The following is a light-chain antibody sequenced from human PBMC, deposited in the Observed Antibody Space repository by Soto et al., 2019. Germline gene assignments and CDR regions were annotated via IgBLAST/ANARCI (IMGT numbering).Light chain of an antibody. Sequence: DIVITQSPLSLPVTPGEPASISCRSSQSLLHSNGYDYLDWYLQKPGQSPQLLFHLGSLRAHGVPDWISVSAAGTYFTLIISRVAAEDVGVYYCMQALQRPWTFGQGTQVEIK. CDR2: LGS. V-gene: IGKV2-28*01. J-gene: IGKJ1*01. CDR1: QSLLHSNGYDY. CDR3: MQALQRPWT.